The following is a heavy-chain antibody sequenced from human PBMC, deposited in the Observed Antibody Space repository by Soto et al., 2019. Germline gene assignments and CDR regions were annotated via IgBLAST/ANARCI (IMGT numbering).Heavy chain of an antibody. V-gene: IGHV1-69*02. CDR3: ARFPQTAIVGAAYFDY. D-gene: IGHD1-26*01. Sequence: QVQLVQSGAEVKKPGSSAKISCKASGGTFSSYIISWVLQAPGQGLEWMGRVIPILGIANYAQKFQGRVTITADKSTSTAYMELSSLRSDDTAVYYCARFPQTAIVGAAYFDYWGQGTLVTVSS. CDR1: GGTFSSYI. CDR2: VIPILGIA. J-gene: IGHJ4*02.